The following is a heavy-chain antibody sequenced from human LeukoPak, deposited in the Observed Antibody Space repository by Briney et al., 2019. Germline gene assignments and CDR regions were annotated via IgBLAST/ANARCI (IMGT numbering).Heavy chain of an antibody. D-gene: IGHD3-16*01. Sequence: GASLRLSCAVCGFTFSNYAMTWLRQAPGKGRECVSDISGSGGTTYYADSEKGRFTISRDNSKNTLNLQMTSLTAEDKSVYYCAKTLRGGFDYWGQGILVTVSS. J-gene: IGHJ4*02. CDR3: AKTLRGGFDY. CDR1: GFTFSNYA. CDR2: ISGSGGTT. V-gene: IGHV3-23*01.